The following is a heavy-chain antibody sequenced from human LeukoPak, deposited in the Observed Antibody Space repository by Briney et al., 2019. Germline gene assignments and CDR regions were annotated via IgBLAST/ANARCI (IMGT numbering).Heavy chain of an antibody. J-gene: IGHJ4*02. D-gene: IGHD3-3*01. V-gene: IGHV5-51*01. CDR3: ARQNDFRLDY. CDR2: IYPGASDT. CDR1: GYTFSSYW. Sequence: GESLKISCKGSGYTFSSYWIGCVRQMPGKGLEWMGIIYPGASDTRYSPSLQGQVTISVDTSIGTAYLQWSSLKASDTAIYYCARQNDFRLDYWGQGTLVTVSS.